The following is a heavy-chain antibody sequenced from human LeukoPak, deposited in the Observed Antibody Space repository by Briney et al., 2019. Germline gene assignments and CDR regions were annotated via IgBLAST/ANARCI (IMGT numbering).Heavy chain of an antibody. D-gene: IGHD5-18*01. CDR1: GGSISSGDYY. Sequence: PSETLSLTCTLSGGSISSGDYYWSWIRQPPGKGLEWIGYIYYSGSTYYNPSLKSRVTISVDTSKNQFSLKLSSVTAADTAVYYCARGGSQEYSYGSFDYWGQGTLATVSS. J-gene: IGHJ4*02. CDR2: IYYSGST. V-gene: IGHV4-30-4*08. CDR3: ARGGSQEYSYGSFDY.